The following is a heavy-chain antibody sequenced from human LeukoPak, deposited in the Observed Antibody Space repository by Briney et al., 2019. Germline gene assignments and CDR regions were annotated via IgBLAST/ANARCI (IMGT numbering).Heavy chain of an antibody. CDR3: ARDDAVAGRAYDY. V-gene: IGHV4-4*07. J-gene: IGHJ4*02. CDR1: GGSMRSYY. CDR2: IYTSGST. Sequence: SETLSLTCTGSGGSMRSYYGSWSRQPAGKGLEWIGRIYTSGSTNYNPSLKSRVTMSVDTSKNQFSLKLSSVTAADTAVYYCARDDAVAGRAYDYWGQGTLVTVSS. D-gene: IGHD6-19*01.